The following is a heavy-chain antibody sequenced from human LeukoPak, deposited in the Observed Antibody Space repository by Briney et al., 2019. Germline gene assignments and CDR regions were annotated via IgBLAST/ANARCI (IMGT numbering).Heavy chain of an antibody. Sequence: SVKVSCKASGGTFSSYAISWVRQAPGQGLEWMGGIIPIFGTANYAQKFQGRVTVTADESTSTAYMELSSLRSEDTAVYYCARDLGRYYDSSGYYDYWGQGTLVTVSS. CDR1: GGTFSSYA. J-gene: IGHJ4*02. V-gene: IGHV1-69*13. CDR2: IIPIFGTA. CDR3: ARDLGRYYDSSGYYDY. D-gene: IGHD3-22*01.